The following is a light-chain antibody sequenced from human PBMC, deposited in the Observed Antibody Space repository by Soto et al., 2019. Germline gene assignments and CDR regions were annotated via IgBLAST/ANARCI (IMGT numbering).Light chain of an antibody. J-gene: IGKJ1*01. V-gene: IGKV1-5*01. CDR1: QSINSW. CDR2: DAS. CDR3: QQYNSYSWT. Sequence: DIQMTQSPSTLSASVGDRVTITCRASQSINSWLAWYQQKPGKAPKLLIYDASSLESGVPSRFSCSGSGTEFTLTISSLQPDYFATYYCQQYNSYSWTFGQGTKVEIK.